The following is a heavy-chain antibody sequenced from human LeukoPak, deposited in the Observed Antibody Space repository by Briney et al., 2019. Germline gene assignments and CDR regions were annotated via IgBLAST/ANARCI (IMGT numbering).Heavy chain of an antibody. D-gene: IGHD5-24*01. CDR1: GFTFSSYW. CDR3: VKGGDGYNEYFQH. CDR2: IKQDGSEK. V-gene: IGHV3-7*01. J-gene: IGHJ1*01. Sequence: PGGSLRLSCAASGFTFSSYWMSWVRQAPGKGLEWVANIKQDGSEKYYVDSVKGRFTISRDNAKNSLYLQMNSLRAEDTVVYYCVKGGDGYNEYFQHWGQGTLVTVSS.